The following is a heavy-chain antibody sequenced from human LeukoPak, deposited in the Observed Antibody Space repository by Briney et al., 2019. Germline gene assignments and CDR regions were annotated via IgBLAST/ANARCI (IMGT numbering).Heavy chain of an antibody. V-gene: IGHV1-69*04. CDR1: GGTFSSYA. CDR2: IIPIFGIA. D-gene: IGHD1-14*01. J-gene: IGHJ6*02. Sequence: ASVKVSCKASGGTFSSYAISWVRQAPGQGLEWMGRIIPIFGIANYAQKFQGRVTITADKSTSTAYMELSSLRSEDTAVYYCAAGQMTNRPYYYGMDVWGQGTTVTVSS. CDR3: AAGQMTNRPYYYGMDV.